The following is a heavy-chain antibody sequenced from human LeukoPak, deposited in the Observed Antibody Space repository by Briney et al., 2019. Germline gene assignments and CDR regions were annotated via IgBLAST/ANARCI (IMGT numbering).Heavy chain of an antibody. Sequence: GGSLRLSCAASGFTFSSYSMNWVRQAPGKGLEWVSYISSSSSTMYYADSVKGRFTISRDNAKNSLYLQMNSLRAEDTAVYYCAKGLAVPAAILYYYYYYMDVWGKGTTVTVSS. CDR3: AKGLAVPAAILYYYYYYMDV. CDR2: ISSSSSTM. D-gene: IGHD2-2*01. V-gene: IGHV3-48*04. J-gene: IGHJ6*03. CDR1: GFTFSSYS.